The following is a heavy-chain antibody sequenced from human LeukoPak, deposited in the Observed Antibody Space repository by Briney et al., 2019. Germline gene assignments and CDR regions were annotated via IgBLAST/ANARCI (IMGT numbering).Heavy chain of an antibody. J-gene: IGHJ3*02. V-gene: IGHV3-30*02. CDR3: AKGYCSGGSCYSAGFGSAFDI. CDR1: GFTFSSYG. D-gene: IGHD2-15*01. Sequence: GGSLRLSCAASGFTFSSYGMHWVRQAPGKGLEWVAFIRYDGSNKYYADSVKGRFTISRDNSKNTLYLQMNSLRAEDTAVYYCAKGYCSGGSCYSAGFGSAFDIWGQGTMVTVSS. CDR2: IRYDGSNK.